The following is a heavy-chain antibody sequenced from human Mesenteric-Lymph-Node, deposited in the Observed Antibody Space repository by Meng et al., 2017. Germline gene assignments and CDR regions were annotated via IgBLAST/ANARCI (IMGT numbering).Heavy chain of an antibody. CDR3: LRGSGGSV. CDR1: GDSLTNHNW. CDR2: IPHRGSS. V-gene: IGHV4-4*03. J-gene: IGHJ1*01. Sequence: LEAWCPALVKQPAHLSFPCAVSGDSLTNHNWWAWVRQPPGKGLEWIGEIPHRGSSAYNPSLKSRVSMSIDKSKNQFSLKLTSVTAADTVVYHCLRGSGGSVWGQGTLVTVSS. D-gene: IGHD3-10*01.